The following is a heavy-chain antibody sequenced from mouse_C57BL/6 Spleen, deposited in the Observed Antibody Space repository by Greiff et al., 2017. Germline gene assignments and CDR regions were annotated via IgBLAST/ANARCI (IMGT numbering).Heavy chain of an antibody. D-gene: IGHD2-3*01. J-gene: IGHJ1*03. CDR2: INYDGSST. CDR1: GFTFSDYY. CDR3: ARDNDGLWYFDV. V-gene: IGHV5-16*01. Sequence: EVMLVESEGGLVQPGSSMKLSCTASGFTFSDYYMAWVRQVPEKGLEWVANINYDGSSTYYLDSLKSRFIISRDNAKNILYLQMSSLKSEDTATYYCARDNDGLWYFDVWGTGTTVTVSS.